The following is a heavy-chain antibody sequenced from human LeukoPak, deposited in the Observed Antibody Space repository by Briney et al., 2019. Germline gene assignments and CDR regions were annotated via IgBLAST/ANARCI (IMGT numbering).Heavy chain of an antibody. CDR2: ISISSSYT. Sequence: GGSLRLSCSASGFTFSDYYMSWIRQAPQKGLEWVSYISISSSYTNYTHSVKGRFTISRNNAKNSLYLQMNSLRAEDTAVYYCARGSWTGSSPSYWGQGTLVTVSS. CDR3: ARGSWTGSSPSY. V-gene: IGHV3-11*06. CDR1: GFTFSDYY. D-gene: IGHD3-10*01. J-gene: IGHJ4*02.